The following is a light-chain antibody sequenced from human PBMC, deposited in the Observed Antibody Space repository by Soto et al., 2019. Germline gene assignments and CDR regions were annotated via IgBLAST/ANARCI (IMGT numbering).Light chain of an antibody. J-gene: IGKJ5*01. V-gene: IGKV3-20*01. Sequence: EIVFTQSPSTLSLSPGQRATLSCRASQSVKTFLVWYQHRPGQAPRVLIYDASHRASGIPARFSGSGSGTDFTLTISRLEPEDFAVYYCQQYGSSPITCGQGTDWRL. CDR1: QSVKTF. CDR3: QQYGSSPIT. CDR2: DAS.